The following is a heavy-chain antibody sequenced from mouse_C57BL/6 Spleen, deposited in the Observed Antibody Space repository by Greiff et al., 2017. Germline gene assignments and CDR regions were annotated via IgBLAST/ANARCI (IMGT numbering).Heavy chain of an antibody. CDR1: GYTFTSYW. J-gene: IGHJ4*01. Sequence: QVQLQQPGAELVKPGASVKLSCKASGYTFTSYWMQWVKQRPGQGLEWIGEIDPSDSYTNYNQKFKGKATLTVDTSSSTAYMQLSSLTSEDSAVYYCASAYYRYAMDYWVQGTSVTVSS. D-gene: IGHD2-10*01. V-gene: IGHV1-50*01. CDR3: ASAYYRYAMDY. CDR2: IDPSDSYT.